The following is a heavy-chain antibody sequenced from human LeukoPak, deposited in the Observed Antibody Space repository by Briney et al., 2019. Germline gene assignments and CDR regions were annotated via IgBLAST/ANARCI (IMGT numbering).Heavy chain of an antibody. CDR3: ATYKNQLRTVYFDY. CDR1: GFTFSSYW. Sequence: GGSLRLSCAASGFTFSSYWMSWVRQAPGKGLEWVANIKQDGSDKNYVDSVKGRFTISKDNAKNLLSLEMNGLRAEDTAVYYCATYKNQLRTVYFDYWGQGTLVTDSS. CDR2: IKQDGSDK. D-gene: IGHD1-1*01. V-gene: IGHV3-7*02. J-gene: IGHJ4*02.